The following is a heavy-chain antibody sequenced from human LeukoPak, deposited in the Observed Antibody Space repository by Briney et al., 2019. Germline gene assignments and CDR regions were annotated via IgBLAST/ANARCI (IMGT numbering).Heavy chain of an antibody. J-gene: IGHJ4*02. CDR2: IIPILGIA. Sequence: GSSVKVSCKASGGTFSSYAISWVRQAPGQGLEWMGRIIPILGIANYAQKFQGRATITADKSTSTAYMELSSLRSEDTAVYYCAREGFCSSTSCIIDYWGQGTLVTVSS. V-gene: IGHV1-69*04. CDR3: AREGFCSSTSCIIDY. CDR1: GGTFSSYA. D-gene: IGHD2-2*01.